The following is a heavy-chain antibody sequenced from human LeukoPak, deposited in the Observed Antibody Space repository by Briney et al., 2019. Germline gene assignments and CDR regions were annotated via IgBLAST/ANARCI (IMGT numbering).Heavy chain of an antibody. V-gene: IGHV1-69*06. CDR1: GGTFSSYV. CDR2: IIPIFGTA. CDR3: ARDSSTDSSSWYWFDP. J-gene: IGHJ5*02. D-gene: IGHD6-13*01. Sequence: SVKVSCKASGGTFSSYVISWVRQAPGQGLEWMGGIIPIFGTANYAQKFQGRVTITADKSTSTAYMELSSLRSEDTAVYYCARDSSTDSSSWYWFDPWGQGTLVTVSS.